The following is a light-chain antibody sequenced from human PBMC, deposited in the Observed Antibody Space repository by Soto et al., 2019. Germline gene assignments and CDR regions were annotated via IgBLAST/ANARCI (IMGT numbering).Light chain of an antibody. J-gene: IGLJ1*01. Sequence: QSVLTQPASVSGSPGQSITISCTGTSSDVGSYNLVSWYQQHPGKAPKLMIYEGSKRPPGVSNRFSGSKSGNTASLTISGLQAGDEADYYCCAYAGSSTFYVFGIGTKVTVL. CDR2: EGS. V-gene: IGLV2-23*01. CDR1: SSDVGSYNL. CDR3: CAYAGSSTFYV.